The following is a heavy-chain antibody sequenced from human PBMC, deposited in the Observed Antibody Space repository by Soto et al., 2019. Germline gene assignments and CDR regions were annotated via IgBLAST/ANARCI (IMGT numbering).Heavy chain of an antibody. Sequence: QITLKESGPTLVKPTQTLTLTCTFSGFSLSTSGVGVGWIRQPPGKALEWLALIYWDDDKRYSPSLKSMLTNTKDTSKIHVVLTITITDPVDTATYYCALSRRGSSFDSWGQGTLVTVSS. V-gene: IGHV2-5*02. CDR1: GFSLSTSGVG. CDR2: IYWDDDK. CDR3: ALSRRGSSFDS. J-gene: IGHJ4*02. D-gene: IGHD1-26*01.